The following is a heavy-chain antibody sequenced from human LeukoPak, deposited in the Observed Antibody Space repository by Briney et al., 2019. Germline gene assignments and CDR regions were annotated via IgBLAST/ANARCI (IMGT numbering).Heavy chain of an antibody. D-gene: IGHD5-18*01. J-gene: IGHJ4*02. CDR3: ARESGDTAMVWDY. V-gene: IGHV4-59*02. Sequence: TSETLSLTCTISGGSVSDYYWSWIRQSPGKGLEWIGYIYHTGSTSYSPSLKSRVTISADTSQNQFSLKLSSVTAADTAVYYCARESGDTAMVWDYWGQGTLVTVSS. CDR2: IYHTGST. CDR1: GGSVSDYY.